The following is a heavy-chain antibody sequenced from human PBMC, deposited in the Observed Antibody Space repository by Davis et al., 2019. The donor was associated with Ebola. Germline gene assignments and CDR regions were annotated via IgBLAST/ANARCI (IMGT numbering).Heavy chain of an antibody. D-gene: IGHD4-23*01. V-gene: IGHV3-7*01. CDR3: ATPQTTVVTGWFDP. J-gene: IGHJ5*02. CDR2: IKQDGSEK. Sequence: GESLKISCAASGFTFSSYWMHWVRQAPGKGLEWVANIKQDGSEKYYVDSVKGRFTISRDNAKNSLYLQMNSLRAEETAVYYCATPQTTVVTGWFDPWGQGTLVTVSS. CDR1: GFTFSSYW.